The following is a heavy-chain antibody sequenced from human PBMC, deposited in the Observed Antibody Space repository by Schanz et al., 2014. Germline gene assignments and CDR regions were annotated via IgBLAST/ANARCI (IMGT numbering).Heavy chain of an antibody. V-gene: IGHV7-4-1*02. CDR2: INTNNGDP. CDR1: GYTFTSFA. CDR3: ARGGVVVVTAALNWFDP. Sequence: QVQLVQSGAEVKKLGASVKVSCKASGYTFTSFAMNWVRQAPGQGLEWMGWINTNNGDPTYAQGFTGRFVLSLDASVSTAYLQISSLKAEDTAVYYCARGGVVVVTAALNWFDPWGQGTLVTVSS. D-gene: IGHD2-15*01. J-gene: IGHJ5*02.